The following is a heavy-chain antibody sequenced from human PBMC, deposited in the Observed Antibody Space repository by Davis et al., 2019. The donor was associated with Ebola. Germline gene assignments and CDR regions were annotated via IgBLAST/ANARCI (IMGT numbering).Heavy chain of an antibody. D-gene: IGHD6-19*01. Sequence: GESLKISCAASGLTVNNNYMSWVRQAPGKGLEWISYISTSSFTIYYAASVKGRFTISRDNAKNSLYLQMNSLRAEDTAVYYCARDITAVAGWFDPWGQGTLVTVSS. CDR3: ARDITAVAGWFDP. CDR1: GLTVNNNY. V-gene: IGHV3-11*04. CDR2: ISTSSFTI. J-gene: IGHJ5*02.